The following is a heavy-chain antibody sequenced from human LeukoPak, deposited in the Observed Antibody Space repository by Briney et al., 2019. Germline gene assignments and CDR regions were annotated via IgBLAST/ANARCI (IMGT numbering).Heavy chain of an antibody. CDR2: IIPIFGTA. V-gene: IGHV1-69*01. D-gene: IGHD3-22*01. J-gene: IGHJ4*02. CDR3: ARDLLRYYDSSGYYYGVY. CDR1: GGTFSSYA. Sequence: GASVKVSCKASGGTFSSYAISWVRQAPGQGLEWMGGIIPIFGTANYAQKFQGRVTITADESTSTAYMELSSLRSEDTAVYYCARDLLRYYDSSGYYYGVYWGQGTLVTVSS.